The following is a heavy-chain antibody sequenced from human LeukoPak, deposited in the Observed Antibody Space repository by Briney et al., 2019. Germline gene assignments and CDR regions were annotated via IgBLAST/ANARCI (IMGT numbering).Heavy chain of an antibody. CDR1: GYTFTDYA. V-gene: IGHV1-18*01. D-gene: IGHD1-1*01. J-gene: IGHJ6*02. Sequence: GASVKVSCKASGYTFTDYAMNWVRQAPGQGLEWMGWISAYNGNTNYAQKLQGRVTMTTDTSTSTAYMELRSLRSDDTAVYYCARDWGKKIPGYTYYYYGMDVWGQGTTVTVSS. CDR2: ISAYNGNT. CDR3: ARDWGKKIPGYTYYYYGMDV.